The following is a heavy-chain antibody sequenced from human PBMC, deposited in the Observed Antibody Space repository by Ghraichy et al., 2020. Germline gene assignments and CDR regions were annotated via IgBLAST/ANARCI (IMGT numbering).Heavy chain of an antibody. CDR1: GGSISSSNW. J-gene: IGHJ4*02. D-gene: IGHD6-13*01. CDR3: AREPIAAAGTFDY. Sequence: SETLSLTCAVSGGSISSSNWWSWVRQPPGKGLEWIGEIYHSGSTNYNPSLKSRVTISVDKSKNQFSLKLSSVTAADTAVYYCAREPIAAAGTFDYWGQGNLVTVSS. CDR2: IYHSGST. V-gene: IGHV4-4*02.